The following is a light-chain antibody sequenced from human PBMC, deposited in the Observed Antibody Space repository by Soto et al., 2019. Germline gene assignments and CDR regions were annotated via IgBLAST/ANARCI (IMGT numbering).Light chain of an antibody. CDR3: QKYNSAPLT. J-gene: IGKJ4*01. V-gene: IGKV1-27*01. CDR2: AAS. Sequence: DIPMTQSPSSLSASVGDRVSITCRASQGISNYLAWYQQKPGKVPEILIYAASTLRSGVPSRFSGGGSGTDFTLTISSLLPGDVATYYCQKYNSAPLTFGGGTKVEIK. CDR1: QGISNY.